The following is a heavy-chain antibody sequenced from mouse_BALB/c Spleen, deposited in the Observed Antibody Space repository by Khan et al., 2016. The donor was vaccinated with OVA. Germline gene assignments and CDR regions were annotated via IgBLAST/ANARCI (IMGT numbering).Heavy chain of an antibody. D-gene: IGHD1-1*01. Sequence: VQLKQSGPELMKPGASVKISCKASGYSFTSYYIHWVKQSHGKTLEWIGYIDPFNGGSTYNQKFKVTATLTLDKSSSTAYMHLSSLTSEDSAVYYCARHGSNSWFAYWDQGTLVTVSA. CDR3: ARHGSNSWFAY. CDR1: GYSFTSYY. J-gene: IGHJ3*01. V-gene: IGHV1-31*01. CDR2: IDPFNGGS.